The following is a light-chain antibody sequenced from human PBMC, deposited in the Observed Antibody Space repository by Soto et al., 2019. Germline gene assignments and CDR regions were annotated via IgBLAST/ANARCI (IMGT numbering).Light chain of an antibody. CDR1: QSVSSY. V-gene: IGKV3-11*01. Sequence: EIVLTQSPATLPLSPGERATLSCRASQSVSSYLAWYQQKPGQAPRLLIYDASNRATGIPARFSGSGSGTDFTLTISSLAPEDFAVYYWQQRSNWPLTFGGGSKVEIK. CDR2: DAS. CDR3: QQRSNWPLT. J-gene: IGKJ4*01.